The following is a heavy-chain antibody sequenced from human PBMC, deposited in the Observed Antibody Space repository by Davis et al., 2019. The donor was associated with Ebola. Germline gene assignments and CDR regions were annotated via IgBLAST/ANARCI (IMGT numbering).Heavy chain of an antibody. CDR3: ARDLDYHEGGGDFDAFDM. J-gene: IGHJ3*02. V-gene: IGHV3-48*04. CDR1: GFAFSRDW. Sequence: PGGSLRLSCEASGFAFSRDWMTWVRQAPGKGLEWVSYISSSGTIYYTDSVKGRFTISRDNAKNSLYLQMNSLRVEDTAVYYCARDLDYHEGGGDFDAFDMWGQGTMVTVSS. D-gene: IGHD2-21*02. CDR2: ISSSGTI.